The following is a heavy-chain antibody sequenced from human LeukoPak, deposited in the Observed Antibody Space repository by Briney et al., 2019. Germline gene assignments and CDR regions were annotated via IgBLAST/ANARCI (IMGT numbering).Heavy chain of an antibody. CDR2: IWYGGSNK. D-gene: IGHD3-22*01. CDR1: GFTFSNYA. Sequence: GGSLRLSCAASGFTFSNYAMSWVRQAPGKGLEWVAVIWYGGSNKYYADSVKGRFTISRDNSKNTLYLQMNSLRAEDTAVYYCARVGSDSSYYYYYYMDVWGKGTTVTVSS. J-gene: IGHJ6*03. V-gene: IGHV3-33*08. CDR3: ARVGSDSSYYYYYYMDV.